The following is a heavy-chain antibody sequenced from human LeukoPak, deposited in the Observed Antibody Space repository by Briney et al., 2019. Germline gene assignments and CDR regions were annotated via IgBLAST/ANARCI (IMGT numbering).Heavy chain of an antibody. D-gene: IGHD1-26*01. V-gene: IGHV4-59*08. J-gene: IGHJ1*01. CDR2: IYYSGST. CDR3: ARHSGRYYGAEYFQH. CDR1: AGSISSYY. Sequence: SETQSLTCTVSAGSISSYYSSCIRQPPRKGLEWIRYIYYSGSTNYNPSLKSRVTISVVTSKNQFSLKLSSVTAADTAVYYCARHSGRYYGAEYFQHWGQGTLVTVSS.